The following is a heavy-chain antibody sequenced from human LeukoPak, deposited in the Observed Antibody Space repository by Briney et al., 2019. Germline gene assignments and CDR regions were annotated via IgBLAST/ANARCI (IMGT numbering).Heavy chain of an antibody. V-gene: IGHV1-18*01. CDR1: GYTFTSNG. J-gene: IGHJ4*02. Sequence: GASVKVSCKASGYTFTSNGISWVRQAPGQGLEWMGWISAYNGNTNYAQKLQGRVTMTTDTSTSTAYMELRSLRSDDTAVYYCARDLSTIFGVVIYFDYWGQGTLVTVSS. CDR3: ARDLSTIFGVVIYFDY. D-gene: IGHD3-3*01. CDR2: ISAYNGNT.